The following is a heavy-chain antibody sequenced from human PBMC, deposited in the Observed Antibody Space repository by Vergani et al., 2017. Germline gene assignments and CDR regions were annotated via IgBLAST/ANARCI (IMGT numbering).Heavy chain of an antibody. CDR3: ASMAGIDY. D-gene: IGHD6-19*01. CDR1: GFTFSSYA. CDR2: ISYDGSIK. V-gene: IGHV3-30*04. Sequence: QVQLVESGGGVVQPGRSLRLSCAASGFTFSSYAMHWVRQAPGKGLEWVAVISYDGSIKYYADSVKGRFTISRDNSKNTLYLQMNSLRAEDTAVYYCASMAGIDYWGQGTLVTVSS. J-gene: IGHJ4*02.